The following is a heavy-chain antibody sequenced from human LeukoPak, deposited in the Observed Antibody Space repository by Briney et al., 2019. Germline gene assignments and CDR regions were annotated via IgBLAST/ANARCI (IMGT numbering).Heavy chain of an antibody. CDR2: IYTSGST. CDR1: GGSISSYY. Sequence: SETLSLTCTVSGGSISSYYWSWIRQPAGKGLEWIGRIYTSGSTNYNPSLKSRVTMSADTSKNQFSQKLSSVTAADTAVYYCARVGSYSHLYYYYYYMDVWGKGTTVTVSS. V-gene: IGHV4-4*07. J-gene: IGHJ6*03. CDR3: ARVGSYSHLYYYYYYMDV. D-gene: IGHD2-21*01.